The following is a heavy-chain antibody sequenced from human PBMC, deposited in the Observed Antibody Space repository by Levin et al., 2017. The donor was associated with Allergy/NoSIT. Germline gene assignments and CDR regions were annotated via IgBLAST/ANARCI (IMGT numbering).Heavy chain of an antibody. V-gene: IGHV4-30-4*01. J-gene: IGHJ1*01. CDR3: ARNFYCSGGSCYSFQH. CDR1: GGSISSGDYY. CDR2: IYYSGST. Sequence: SETLSLTCTVSGGSISSGDYYWSWIRQPPGKGLEWIGYIYYSGSTYYNPSLKSRVTISVDTSKNQFSLKLSSVTAADTAVYYCARNFYCSGGSCYSFQHWGQGTLVIVSS. D-gene: IGHD2-15*01.